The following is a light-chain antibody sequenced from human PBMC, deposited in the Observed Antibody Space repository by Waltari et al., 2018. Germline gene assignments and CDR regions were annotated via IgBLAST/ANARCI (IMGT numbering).Light chain of an antibody. CDR3: QVWDGFSDHV. CDR1: NIGSKK. CDR2: DDS. J-gene: IGLJ1*01. V-gene: IGLV3-21*02. Sequence: SYVLTQPPSVSVAPGQTARITCGGNNIGSKKVQWYQQKPGQAPVLVAYDDSDRPSGIPARLSGSNSGNTATLSISRVEAGDEADYYCQVWDGFSDHVFGTGTKVTVL.